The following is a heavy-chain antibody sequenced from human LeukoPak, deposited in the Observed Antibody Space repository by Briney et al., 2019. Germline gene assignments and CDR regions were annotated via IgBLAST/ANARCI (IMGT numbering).Heavy chain of an antibody. CDR2: FSCSSGYI. CDR1: GFTFSTYS. CDR3: AGGSLLWGAFDI. D-gene: IGHD2-2*01. J-gene: IGHJ3*02. Sequence: GGSLRLSCAASGFTFSTYSMNWVRQAPGTALEWVSSFSCSSGYIYYADSVKGRFTISRDNAKNSLYLQMTSLRAEDTAVYYCAGGSLLWGAFDIWGEGTMVTVSS. V-gene: IGHV3-21*01.